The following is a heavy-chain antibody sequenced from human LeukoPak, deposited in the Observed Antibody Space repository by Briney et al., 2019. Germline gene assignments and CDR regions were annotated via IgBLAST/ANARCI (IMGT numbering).Heavy chain of an antibody. CDR1: GFTFSSYG. CDR2: ISYDGSNK. Sequence: GGSLRLSCAASGFTFSSYGMHWVRQAPGKGLEWVAVISYDGSNKYYADSVKGRFTISRDNSKNTLYLQMNSLRAEDTAVYYCARDPRIAAAGENYYYMDVWGKGTTVTVSS. J-gene: IGHJ6*03. V-gene: IGHV3-30*19. CDR3: ARDPRIAAAGENYYYMDV. D-gene: IGHD6-13*01.